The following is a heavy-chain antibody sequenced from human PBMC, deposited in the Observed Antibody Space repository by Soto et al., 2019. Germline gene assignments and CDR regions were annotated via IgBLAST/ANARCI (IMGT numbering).Heavy chain of an antibody. CDR2: IYRTGST. CDR3: ASRDPGTSVDY. J-gene: IGHJ4*02. V-gene: IGHV4-4*02. Sequence: QVQLQESGPGLVKPSGTLSLTCAVSGGSFTSNNWWTWVRQPPGQGLEWIGEIYRTGSTNYNPSLKSRVTISLDKSESQFSLKVTSLTAPDTAVYYCASRDPGTSVDYWGQGTLVTVSS. D-gene: IGHD1-7*01. CDR1: GGSFTSNNW.